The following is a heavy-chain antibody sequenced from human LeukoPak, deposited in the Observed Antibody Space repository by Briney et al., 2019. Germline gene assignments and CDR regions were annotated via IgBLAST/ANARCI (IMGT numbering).Heavy chain of an antibody. V-gene: IGHV4-61*08. CDR3: ARDVWAATGAFET. J-gene: IGHJ3*02. CDR2: TYNRGNT. D-gene: IGHD2-15*01. Sequence: SETLSLTCTVSGDSVNSAAFYWAWIRQSPGKGLELIVYTYNRGNTYYNPSLNSRVTISVNTSKNQFSLKLRSVTAAASAVYFCARDVWAATGAFETWGQGASVTVSS. CDR1: GDSVNSAAFY.